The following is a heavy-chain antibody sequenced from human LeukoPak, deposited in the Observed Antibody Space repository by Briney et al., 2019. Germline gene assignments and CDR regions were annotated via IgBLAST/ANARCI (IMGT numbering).Heavy chain of an antibody. V-gene: IGHV3-33*08. CDR3: ARALSAMVPDY. D-gene: IGHD5-18*01. Sequence: GGSLRLSCVASGDTFSIYGMHWVRQAPGNGLEWLAVIRYDGGNKYYGDSVRGRFTISRDNSKNTLYLQLNSLRAEDTAMYHCARALSAMVPDYWGQGTLLTVSS. CDR2: IRYDGGNK. CDR1: GDTFSIYG. J-gene: IGHJ4*02.